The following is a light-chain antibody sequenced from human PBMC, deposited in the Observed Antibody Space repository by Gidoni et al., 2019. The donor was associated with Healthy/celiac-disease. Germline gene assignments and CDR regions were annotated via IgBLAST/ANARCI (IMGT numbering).Light chain of an antibody. CDR3: QQRSNWPPT. V-gene: IGKV3-11*01. Sequence: ESVLKKSPPTRSLSPGERATLSCRASQSVSSYLAWYQQKPGQAPRLLIYDASNRATGIPARFSGSGSGTDFTLTISSLEPEDFAVYYCQQRSNWPPTFGGGTKVEIK. CDR1: QSVSSY. J-gene: IGKJ4*01. CDR2: DAS.